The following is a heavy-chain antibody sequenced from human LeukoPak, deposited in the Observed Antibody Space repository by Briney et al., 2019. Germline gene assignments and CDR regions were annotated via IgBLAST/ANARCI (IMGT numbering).Heavy chain of an antibody. CDR3: ARAVRGSGGPQ. J-gene: IGHJ4*02. V-gene: IGHV4-34*01. CDR2: INHSGST. CDR1: GGSFSGYY. D-gene: IGHD3-10*01. Sequence: SETLSLTCAVYGGSFSGYYWSWIRQPPGKGLEWIGEINHSGSTNYNPSLTSRVTISVDTSKNQFSLKLSSVTAADTAVYYCARAVRGSGGPQWGQGTLVTVSS.